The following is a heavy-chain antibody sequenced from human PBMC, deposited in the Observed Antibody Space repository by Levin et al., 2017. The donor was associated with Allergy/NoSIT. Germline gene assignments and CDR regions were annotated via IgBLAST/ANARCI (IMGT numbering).Heavy chain of an antibody. CDR2: IWYDGSNS. CDR1: GFIFRNYG. V-gene: IGHV3-33*01. D-gene: IGHD1-26*01. CDR3: ASGRRSGSNSFYFDY. Sequence: GESLKISCAASGFIFRNYGMHWVRQAPGKGLEWVAIIWYDGSNSYYADSVKGRFTISRDNSKNTLHLQLNNLRAEDTAVYYCASGRRSGSNSFYFDYWGQGTLVTVSS. J-gene: IGHJ4*02.